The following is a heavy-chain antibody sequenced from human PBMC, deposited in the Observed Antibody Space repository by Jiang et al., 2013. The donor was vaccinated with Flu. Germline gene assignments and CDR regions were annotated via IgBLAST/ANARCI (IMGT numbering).Heavy chain of an antibody. Sequence: QTLSLTCAISGDSVSSNSAAWNWIRQSPSRGLEWLGRTYYRSKWYNDYAVSVKSRITINPDTSKNQFSLQLNSVTPEDTAVYYCAREPLYDYIWGSYRGVDYWGQGTLVTVSS. J-gene: IGHJ4*02. V-gene: IGHV6-1*01. CDR1: GDSVSSNSAA. CDR3: AREPLYDYIWGSYRGVDY. D-gene: IGHD3-16*02. CDR2: TYYRSKWYN.